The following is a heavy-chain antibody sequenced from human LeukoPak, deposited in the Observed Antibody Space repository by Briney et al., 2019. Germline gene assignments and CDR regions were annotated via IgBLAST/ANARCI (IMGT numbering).Heavy chain of an antibody. CDR1: GFTFSNYG. V-gene: IGHV3-33*08. J-gene: IGHJ4*02. D-gene: IGHD3-22*01. CDR3: AGALPDYYDGSGYYDY. CDR2: IWYDGSNE. Sequence: GGSLRLSCAASGFTFSNYGMHWVRQAPGKGLEWVAVIWYDGSNEYYADSVKGRFTISRDNSKNTLYLQMNSLRPEDTAVYYCAGALPDYYDGSGYYDYWGQGTLVTVSS.